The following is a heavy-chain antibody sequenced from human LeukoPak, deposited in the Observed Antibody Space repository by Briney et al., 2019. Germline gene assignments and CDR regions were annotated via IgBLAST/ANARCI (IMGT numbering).Heavy chain of an antibody. J-gene: IGHJ1*01. V-gene: IGHV3-21*01. Sequence: GGSLRLSCAASGFTFSGYSMNWVRQAPGKGLEWVSRISNSGSYTYYVDSVKGRFFISRDNAKNSTFLQMNSLRAEDTAVYYCVRDHRRHFDWLSYFQHWGQGTLVAVSA. CDR1: GFTFSGYS. CDR3: VRDHRRHFDWLSYFQH. D-gene: IGHD3-9*01. CDR2: ISNSGSYT.